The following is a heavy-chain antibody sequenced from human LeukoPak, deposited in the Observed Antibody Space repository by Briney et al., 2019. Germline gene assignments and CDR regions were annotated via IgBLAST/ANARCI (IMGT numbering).Heavy chain of an antibody. D-gene: IGHD3-9*01. V-gene: IGHV4-59*01. Sequence: PSETLSLTCTVSGGSISSYYWSWIRQPPGKGLEWIGSIYYTGSTNYNPSLKSRVTISIDTSKNQFSLKLSSVTAADTAVYYCAGEVYDVLTTYSNYYFDYWGQGTLVTVSS. CDR1: GGSISSYY. J-gene: IGHJ4*02. CDR3: AGEVYDVLTTYSNYYFDY. CDR2: IYYTGST.